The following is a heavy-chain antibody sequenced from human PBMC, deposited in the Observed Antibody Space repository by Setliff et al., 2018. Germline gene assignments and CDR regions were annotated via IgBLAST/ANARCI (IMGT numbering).Heavy chain of an antibody. Sequence: ASVKVSCKASAYTFTSYAMNWVRQAPGQGLEWMGWINTDTGNPTYAQGFTGRFVFSLDTSVSTAYLQISSLKAEDTAVYYCASARPHFGVVIRSPPDYWGQGTLVTVSS. J-gene: IGHJ4*02. CDR1: AYTFTSYA. CDR2: INTDTGNP. D-gene: IGHD3-3*01. V-gene: IGHV7-4-1*02. CDR3: ASARPHFGVVIRSPPDY.